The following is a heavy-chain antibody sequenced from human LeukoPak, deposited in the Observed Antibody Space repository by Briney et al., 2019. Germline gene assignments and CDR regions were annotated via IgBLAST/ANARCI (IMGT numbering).Heavy chain of an antibody. CDR1: GFTFKNYD. V-gene: IGHV3-23*01. J-gene: IGHJ4*02. D-gene: IGHD5-12*01. Sequence: TGGPLRFSCEAPGFTFKNYDMSWVRQAPGKGLEWVSGISGSADNTYYADSVKGRFTISRDNSKDTLYLQMNSLRAEDTAVYYCAKLKRYSGYGENYFDYWGQGTLVTVSS. CDR3: AKLKRYSGYGENYFDY. CDR2: ISGSADNT.